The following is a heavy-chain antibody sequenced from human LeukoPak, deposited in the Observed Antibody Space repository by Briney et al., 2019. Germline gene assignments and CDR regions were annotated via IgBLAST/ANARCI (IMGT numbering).Heavy chain of an antibody. Sequence: SETLSLTCTVSGYSISSGYYWSWIRQPPGKGLEWIGYIYYSGSTNYNPSLKSRVTISVDTSKNQFSLKLSSVTAADTAVYYCARRGDSSGYDYWGQGTLVTVSS. V-gene: IGHV4-61*01. D-gene: IGHD3-22*01. CDR3: ARRGDSSGYDY. J-gene: IGHJ4*02. CDR1: GYSISSGYY. CDR2: IYYSGST.